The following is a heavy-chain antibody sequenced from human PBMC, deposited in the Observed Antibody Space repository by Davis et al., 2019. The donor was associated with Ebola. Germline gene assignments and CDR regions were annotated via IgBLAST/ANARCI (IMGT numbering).Heavy chain of an antibody. V-gene: IGHV4-34*01. CDR3: ARGGGWYYYYNGMDV. D-gene: IGHD6-19*01. Sequence: PGGSLRLSCTVSGGSISSYYWSWIRQPPGKGLEWIGEINHSGSTNYNSSLKSRVTISVDTSKKQFSLKLSPVTAADTAVYYCARGGGWYYYYNGMDVWGQGTTVTVSS. CDR2: INHSGST. J-gene: IGHJ6*02. CDR1: GGSISSYY.